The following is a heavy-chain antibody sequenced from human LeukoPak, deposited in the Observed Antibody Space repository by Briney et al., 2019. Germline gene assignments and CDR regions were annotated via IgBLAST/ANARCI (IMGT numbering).Heavy chain of an antibody. J-gene: IGHJ4*02. CDR3: ARYGSYGYYLDY. CDR1: GFTVSSTF. V-gene: IGHV3-66*01. Sequence: PGRSLRLSCAASGFTVSSTFMNWVRQAPGKGLEWVSVIYSSGTTFYADSVKGRFTISRDNSENTLYLQMNSLRAEDTAVYYCARYGSYGYYLDYWGQGTLVTVSS. D-gene: IGHD4-17*01. CDR2: IYSSGTT.